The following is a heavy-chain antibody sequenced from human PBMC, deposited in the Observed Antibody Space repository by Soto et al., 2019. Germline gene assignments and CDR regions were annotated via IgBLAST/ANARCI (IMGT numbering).Heavy chain of an antibody. D-gene: IGHD4-4*01. CDR3: EKDWVGGSNGYQLDY. CDR1: RFTFSDYG. Sequence: GGALRLSCAASRFTFSDYGMHWVRQAPGKGLEWVAGISHGATRKSYSDSVKGRFIISRDNSKKMLYLQLNRLRREDTAVYYCEKDWVGGSNGYQLDYWGGVTLVTVSP. V-gene: IGHV3-30*18. J-gene: IGHJ4*02. CDR2: ISHGATRK.